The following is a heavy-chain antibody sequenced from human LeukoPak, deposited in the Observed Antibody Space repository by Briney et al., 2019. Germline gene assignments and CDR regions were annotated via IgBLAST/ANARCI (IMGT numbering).Heavy chain of an antibody. J-gene: IGHJ4*02. V-gene: IGHV4-59*01. D-gene: IGHD6-19*01. CDR3: ARDIAVAGGGFDY. Sequence: TSETLSLTCTVSGGSISSYYWSWIRQPPGKGLEWIGYIYYSGSTNYNPSLKSRVTISVDTSKNQFSLKLSSVTAADTAVYYCARDIAVAGGGFDYWGQGTLVTVSS. CDR2: IYYSGST. CDR1: GGSISSYY.